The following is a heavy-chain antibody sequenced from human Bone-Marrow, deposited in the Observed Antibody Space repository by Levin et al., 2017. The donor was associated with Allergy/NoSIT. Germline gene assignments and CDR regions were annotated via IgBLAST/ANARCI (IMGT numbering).Heavy chain of an antibody. CDR3: AKSLGSADDF. J-gene: IGHJ4*02. Sequence: PGGSLRLSCVASGFSVSTKYMSWVRQAPGKGLECVSVVYSGGGTYHTDSVKGRFTISRDTSKNTVFLQMNSLRADDTAVYFCAKSLGSADDFWGQGTLVTVSS. CDR2: VYSGGGT. D-gene: IGHD2-15*01. V-gene: IGHV3-53*01. CDR1: GFSVSTKY.